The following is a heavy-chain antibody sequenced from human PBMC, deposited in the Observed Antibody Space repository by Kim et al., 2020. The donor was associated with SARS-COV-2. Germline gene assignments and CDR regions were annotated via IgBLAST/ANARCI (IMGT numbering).Heavy chain of an antibody. V-gene: IGHV3-30-3*01. J-gene: IGHJ5*02. CDR1: GFTFNNYA. Sequence: GGSLRLSCAASGFTFNNYAMHWVRHPPGKGLEWVAVISFDGSNEYYADSVKGRFTISRDNSQNTLYLQMDSLRAEDTAVYYCARAFGGNYLNWFDPRGRGTLVTVSS. CDR3: ARAFGGNYLNWFDP. D-gene: IGHD3-16*01. CDR2: ISFDGSNE.